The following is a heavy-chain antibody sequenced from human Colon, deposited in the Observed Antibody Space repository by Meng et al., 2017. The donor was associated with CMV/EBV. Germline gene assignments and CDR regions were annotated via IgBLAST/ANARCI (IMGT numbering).Heavy chain of an antibody. CDR3: ASLRSRNAFNI. Sequence: SETLSLTCTVSGGSIGSSNCYWGWIRQPPGKGLEWLGDIYYSGRTTYNPALNSRVTISVDTSKNQFSLKLSSVTPADTAVYYCASLRSRNAFNIWGQGTMVTVSS. V-gene: IGHV4-61*05. J-gene: IGHJ3*02. CDR1: GGSIGSSNCY. CDR2: IYYSGRT.